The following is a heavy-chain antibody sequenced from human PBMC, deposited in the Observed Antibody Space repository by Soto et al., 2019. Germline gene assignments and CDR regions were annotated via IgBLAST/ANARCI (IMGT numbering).Heavy chain of an antibody. V-gene: IGHV3-11*06. CDR1: GFTFSDHY. CDR2: VSNSGSYT. J-gene: IGHJ5*02. Sequence: QAQLVESGGGLVKPGGSLRLSCAASGFTFSDHYISWLRQAPGKGLEWVSYVSNSGSYTNYADFVQGRFTISRDNAKNSLYRQMDRLRAEDAAIYSCARDLRTGASYNWFDPWGQGTLVTVSS. CDR3: ARDLRTGASYNWFDP. D-gene: IGHD1-1*01.